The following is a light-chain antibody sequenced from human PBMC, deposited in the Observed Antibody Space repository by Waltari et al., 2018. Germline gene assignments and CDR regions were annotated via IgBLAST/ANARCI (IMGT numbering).Light chain of an antibody. CDR1: SSDVGGYNH. Sequence: QSALTQPRSVSGSPGQSVSISCTGTSSDVGGYNHASWYQQHPGKAPKFMIYDVSKRPSGVPDRFSGSKSGNTASLTISGLQAEDEADYYCCLYAGSFVLFGGGTKLTVL. CDR3: CLYAGSFVL. CDR2: DVS. V-gene: IGLV2-11*02. J-gene: IGLJ2*01.